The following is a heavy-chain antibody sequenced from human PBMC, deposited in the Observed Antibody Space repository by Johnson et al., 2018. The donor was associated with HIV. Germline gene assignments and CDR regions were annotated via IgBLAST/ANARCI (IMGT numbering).Heavy chain of an antibody. V-gene: IGHV3-30*04. CDR3: ARVGDRAMIVGGTDAFDI. CDR1: GFTFSSYA. D-gene: IGHD3-22*01. J-gene: IGHJ3*02. CDR2: ISYDGSNK. Sequence: QVQLVESGGGVVQPGRSLRLSCAASGFTFSSYAMHWVRQAPGKGLEWVAVISYDGSNKYYADSVKGRFTISRDNSKNTVYLQMNSLRAEDTAVYYCARVGDRAMIVGGTDAFDIWGQGTMVTVSS.